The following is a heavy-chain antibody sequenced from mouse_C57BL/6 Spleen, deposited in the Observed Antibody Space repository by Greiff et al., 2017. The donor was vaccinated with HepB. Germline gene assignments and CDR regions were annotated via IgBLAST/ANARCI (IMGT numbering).Heavy chain of an antibody. D-gene: IGHD2-10*01. CDR1: GYSITSGYY. Sequence: EVQLQESGPGLVKPSQSLSLTCSVTGYSITSGYYWNWIRQFPGNKLEWMGYISYDGSNNYNPSLKNRISITRDTSKNQFFLKLNSVTTEDTATYSCEIAYYRNYIDAMDYWGQGTSVTVSS. CDR3: EIAYYRNYIDAMDY. J-gene: IGHJ4*01. V-gene: IGHV3-6*01. CDR2: ISYDGSN.